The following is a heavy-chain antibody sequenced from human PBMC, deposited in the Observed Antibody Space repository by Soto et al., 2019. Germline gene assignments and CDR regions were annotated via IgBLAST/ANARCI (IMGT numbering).Heavy chain of an antibody. Sequence: ASVKVSCKASGYTFTSYGISWVRQAPGQGLECMGWISAYNGNTNYAQKLQGRVTITTDTSTSTAYMELRSLRSDDTAVYYCARGHYDFWSGIPPPYYYSGMDVWGQGTTVTVSS. CDR3: ARGHYDFWSGIPPPYYYSGMDV. V-gene: IGHV1-18*01. CDR1: GYTFTSYG. CDR2: ISAYNGNT. D-gene: IGHD3-3*01. J-gene: IGHJ6*02.